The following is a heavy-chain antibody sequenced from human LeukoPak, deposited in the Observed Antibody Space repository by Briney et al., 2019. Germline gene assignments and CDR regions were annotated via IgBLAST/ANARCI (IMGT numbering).Heavy chain of an antibody. CDR3: AKWSPLDP. V-gene: IGHV3-30*18. CDR2: ISYDGSNK. CDR1: GFTFSSYG. J-gene: IGHJ5*02. Sequence: GGSLRLSCAASGFTFSSYGMHWVRQAPGKGLEWVAVISYDGSNKYYADSVKGRFTISRDNSKNTLYLQMNSLRAEDTAVYYCAKWSPLDPWGQGTLVTVSS.